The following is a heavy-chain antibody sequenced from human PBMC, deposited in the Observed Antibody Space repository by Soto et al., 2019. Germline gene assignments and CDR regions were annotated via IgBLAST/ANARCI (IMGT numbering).Heavy chain of an antibody. D-gene: IGHD6-6*01. Sequence: GASVKVSCKASGYTFTSYDINWVRQATGQGLEWMGWMNPNSGNTGYAQKFQGRVTMTRNTSISTAYMELSSLGSEDTAVYYCARVYPEYSSSENWFDPWGQGTLVTVSS. CDR1: GYTFTSYD. V-gene: IGHV1-8*01. CDR2: MNPNSGNT. J-gene: IGHJ5*02. CDR3: ARVYPEYSSSENWFDP.